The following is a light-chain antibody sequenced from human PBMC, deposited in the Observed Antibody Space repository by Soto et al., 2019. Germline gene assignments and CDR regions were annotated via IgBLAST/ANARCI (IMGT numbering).Light chain of an antibody. CDR3: QHYNSYPFT. Sequence: DIPMTQSPSTLSASVGDRVTITCRASQSISSWLAWYQQKPGKAPKLLIYKASSLESGVPSRFSGSGSGTDFTLTISGLQPDDFAAYYCQHYNSYPFTFCPGTKVDIK. CDR1: QSISSW. CDR2: KAS. J-gene: IGKJ3*01. V-gene: IGKV1-5*03.